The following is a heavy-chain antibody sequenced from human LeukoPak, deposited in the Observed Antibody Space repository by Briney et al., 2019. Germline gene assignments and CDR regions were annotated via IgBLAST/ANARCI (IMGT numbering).Heavy chain of an antibody. CDR3: ARSPGGGDY. D-gene: IGHD3-10*01. V-gene: IGHV3-21*01. CDR1: GFTFSNSS. CDR2: ISGSSSYI. J-gene: IGHJ4*02. Sequence: GGSLRLSCAASGFTFSNSSMNWVRQAPGKGLEWVSSISGSSSYIYYADSVKGRFTISRDNAKNSLYLQMNSLRVEDTAVYYCARSPGGGDYWGQGTLVTVSS.